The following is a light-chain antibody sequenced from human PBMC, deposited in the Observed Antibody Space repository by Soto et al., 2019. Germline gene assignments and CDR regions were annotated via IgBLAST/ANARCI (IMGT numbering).Light chain of an antibody. J-gene: IGKJ1*01. CDR2: KAS. V-gene: IGKV1-5*03. CDR1: QTISSW. Sequence: DIQMTQSPSTLSGSVGDRVTITCRASQTISSWLAWYQQKPGKAPKILIYKASSLESGVPSRFSGSGSGTEFTLTISSLQPDDFATYYCQQYSTYTPRTCGQGTKGDIK. CDR3: QQYSTYTPRT.